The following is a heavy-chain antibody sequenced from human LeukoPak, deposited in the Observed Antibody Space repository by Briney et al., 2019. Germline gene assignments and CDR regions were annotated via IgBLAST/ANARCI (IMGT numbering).Heavy chain of an antibody. V-gene: IGHV3-48*01. D-gene: IGHD3-22*01. CDR2: ISYSSRTT. CDR3: ARGQVYYDSSGYHFDY. Sequence: GGSLRLXCSASGFSFSNYNMNWVRQAPGKGLEWISYISYSSRTTHYADPLKGRFTISRDNAANSLYLQMNSLRAEDTAVYYCARGQVYYDSSGYHFDYWGQGTLVTVSS. J-gene: IGHJ4*02. CDR1: GFSFSNYN.